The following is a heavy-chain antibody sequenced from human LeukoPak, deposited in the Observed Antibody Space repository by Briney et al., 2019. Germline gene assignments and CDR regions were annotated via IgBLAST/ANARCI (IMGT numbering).Heavy chain of an antibody. V-gene: IGHV3-30*02. CDR1: GFTFSSYV. Sequence: GGSLRLSCAASGFTFSSYVMHWVRQAPGKGLEWVAFIRYDGSNKDYADSVKGRFTISRDNSKNTLYPQMNSLRAEDTAVYYCAKDTTFYGSGNHLYYYWLDVWGKGTTVTVSS. J-gene: IGHJ6*03. CDR3: AKDTTFYGSGNHLYYYWLDV. D-gene: IGHD3-10*01. CDR2: IRYDGSNK.